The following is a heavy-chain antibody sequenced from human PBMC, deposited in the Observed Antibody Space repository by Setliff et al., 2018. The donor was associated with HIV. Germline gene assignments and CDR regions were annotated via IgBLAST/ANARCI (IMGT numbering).Heavy chain of an antibody. J-gene: IGHJ6*03. CDR2: IYYSGST. CDR3: ARGHMLITYYYYYYMDV. CDR1: GGSISSYY. V-gene: IGHV4-59*01. Sequence: SETLSLTCTVSGGSISSYYWSWIRQPPGKGLEWIGYIYYSGSTNYNPSLKSRVTISVDTSKNQFSLKLSSLTAADTAVYYCARGHMLITYYYYYYMDVWGKGTTVTVSS. D-gene: IGHD3-10*02.